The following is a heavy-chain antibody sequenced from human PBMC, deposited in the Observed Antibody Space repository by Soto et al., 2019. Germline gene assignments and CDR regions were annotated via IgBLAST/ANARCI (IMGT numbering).Heavy chain of an antibody. V-gene: IGHV1-46*01. CDR3: ARDVARRQLVSGMDV. CDR2: INPSGGST. Sequence: GASVKVSCKASGYTFTSYYMHWVRQAPGQGLEWMGIINPSGGSTSYAQKFQGRATMTRDTSTSTVYMELSSLRSEDTAVYYCARDVARRQLVSGMDVWGQGTTVTVSS. J-gene: IGHJ6*02. D-gene: IGHD6-13*01. CDR1: GYTFTSYY.